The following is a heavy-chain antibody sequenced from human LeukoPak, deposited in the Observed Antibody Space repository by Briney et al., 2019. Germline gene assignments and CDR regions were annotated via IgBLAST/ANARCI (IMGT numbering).Heavy chain of an antibody. V-gene: IGHV3-64D*09. J-gene: IGHJ4*02. Sequence: GGSLRLSCSASGFTFSSYAMHWVRQAPGKGLEYVSAISSNGGSTYYADSVKGRFTISRDNSKNTLYLQMSSLRAEDTAVYYCVKAPHYYSDSSGYFDYWGQGTLVTVSS. D-gene: IGHD3-22*01. CDR2: ISSNGGST. CDR3: VKAPHYYSDSSGYFDY. CDR1: GFTFSSYA.